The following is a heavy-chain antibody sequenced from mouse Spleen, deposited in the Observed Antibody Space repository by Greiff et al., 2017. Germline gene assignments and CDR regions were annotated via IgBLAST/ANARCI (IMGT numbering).Heavy chain of an antibody. J-gene: IGHJ4*01. CDR2: ISDGGSYT. Sequence: EVKLMESGGGLVKPGGSLKLSCAASGFTFSDYYMYWVRQTPEKRLEWVATISDGGSYTYYPDSVKGRFTISRDNAKNNLYLQMSSLKSEDTAMYYCARERGIYAMDYWGQGTSVTVSS. CDR1: GFTFSDYY. CDR3: ARERGIYAMDY. V-gene: IGHV5-4*02.